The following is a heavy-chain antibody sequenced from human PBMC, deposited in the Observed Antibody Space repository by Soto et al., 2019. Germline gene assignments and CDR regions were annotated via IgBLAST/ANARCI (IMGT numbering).Heavy chain of an antibody. CDR2: ISGSSSAT. V-gene: IGHV3-48*01. Sequence: EVQLVESGGGLVQPGGSLRLSCAASGFALNDYNMKWVHQAPGKGLEWVSDISGSSSATYYADSVKGRFTISRDNAKNSLYLQMNNLRAEDTAIYYCVRDWAYSFDYWGQGTLVTVSS. D-gene: IGHD2-21*01. J-gene: IGHJ4*02. CDR3: VRDWAYSFDY. CDR1: GFALNDYN.